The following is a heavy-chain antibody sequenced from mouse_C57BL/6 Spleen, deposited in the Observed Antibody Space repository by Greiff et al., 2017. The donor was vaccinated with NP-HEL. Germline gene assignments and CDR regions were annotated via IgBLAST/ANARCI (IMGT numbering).Heavy chain of an antibody. CDR1: GFTFSDYG. D-gene: IGHD2-4*01. CDR2: ISSGSSTI. CDR3: ARYYDYAELTFDY. V-gene: IGHV5-17*01. Sequence: EVQVVESGGGLVKPGGSLKLSCAASGFTFSDYGMHWVRQAPEKGLEWVAYISSGSSTIYYADTVKGRFTISRDNAKNTLFLQMTSLRSEDTAMYYCARYYDYAELTFDYWGQGTTLTVSS. J-gene: IGHJ2*01.